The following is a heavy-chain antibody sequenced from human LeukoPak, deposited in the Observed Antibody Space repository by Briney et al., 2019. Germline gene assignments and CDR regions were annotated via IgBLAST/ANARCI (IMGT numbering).Heavy chain of an antibody. Sequence: GASVKVSCKASGYTFTGYYMHWVRQAPGQGLEWMGWINPNSGGTNYAQKFQSRVTMTRDTSISTAYMELSRLRSDDTAVYYCARVAALVAANSGVFDYWGQGTLVTVSS. D-gene: IGHD2-2*01. V-gene: IGHV1-2*02. CDR3: ARVAALVAANSGVFDY. CDR2: INPNSGGT. J-gene: IGHJ4*02. CDR1: GYTFTGYY.